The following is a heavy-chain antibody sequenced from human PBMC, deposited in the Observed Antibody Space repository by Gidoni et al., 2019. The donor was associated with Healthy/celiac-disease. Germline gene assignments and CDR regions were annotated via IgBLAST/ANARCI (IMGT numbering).Heavy chain of an antibody. CDR1: GFTFDDSA. CDR3: AKDILGFSSSSHYYYYGMDV. CDR2: MSWNSGSI. V-gene: IGHV3-9*01. J-gene: IGHJ6*02. D-gene: IGHD6-13*01. Sequence: EVQLVESGGGLVQPGRSLRLSCAASGFTFDDSAMPWVRQAPGKGLEWVSGMSWNSGSIGYADSVKGRFTISRDNAKNSLYLQMNSLRAEDTALYYCAKDILGFSSSSHYYYYGMDVWGQGTTVTVSS.